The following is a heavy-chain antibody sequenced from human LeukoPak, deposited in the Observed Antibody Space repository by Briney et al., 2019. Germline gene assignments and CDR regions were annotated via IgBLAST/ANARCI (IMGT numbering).Heavy chain of an antibody. V-gene: IGHV3-11*01. D-gene: IGHD2-21*01. Sequence: PGGSLRLSCAASGFTFSDYYMSWIRQAPGKGREWISYISYSGSTIDYAESGKGRFTISRDNTKNSLYLEMTSLRAEDTALYYCASEVVVSAQSFDLWGQGTMVTVSS. CDR2: ISYSGSTI. CDR3: ASEVVVSAQSFDL. CDR1: GFTFSDYY. J-gene: IGHJ3*01.